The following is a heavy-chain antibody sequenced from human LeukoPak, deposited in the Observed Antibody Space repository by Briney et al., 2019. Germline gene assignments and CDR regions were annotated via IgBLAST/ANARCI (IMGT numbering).Heavy chain of an antibody. Sequence: PGRSLRLSCAISGITVSQSDMSWVRQAPGRWLEWVSLIYTDGATHYADSVKGRFTISRDTSKNTVYLEMRNLRPEDTAVYFCAGDRAGSKPWVEFHPWGQGTLVTVSS. D-gene: IGHD3-10*01. V-gene: IGHV3-66*02. CDR1: GITVSQSD. CDR3: AGDRAGSKPWVEFHP. CDR2: IYTDGAT. J-gene: IGHJ5*02.